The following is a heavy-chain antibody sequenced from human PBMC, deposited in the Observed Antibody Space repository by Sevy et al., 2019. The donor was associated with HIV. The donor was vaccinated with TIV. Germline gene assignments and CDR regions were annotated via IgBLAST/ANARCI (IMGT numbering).Heavy chain of an antibody. Sequence: GGSLRLSCAASGFTFNNYDMNWVRQAPGKGLEWVSVISNGGGTTYYADSVKGRFTISRDDSKDTVYLEMNSLRAEDTAVYYCARRYLPSAPPALDYWGQGTLVTVSS. J-gene: IGHJ4*02. CDR3: ARRYLPSAPPALDY. CDR1: GFTFNNYD. V-gene: IGHV3-23*01. D-gene: IGHD2-2*01. CDR2: ISNGGGTT.